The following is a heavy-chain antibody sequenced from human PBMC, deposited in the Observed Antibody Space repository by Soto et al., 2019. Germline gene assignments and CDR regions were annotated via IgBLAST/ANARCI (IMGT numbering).Heavy chain of an antibody. V-gene: IGHV4-4*02. J-gene: IGHJ4*02. D-gene: IGHD6-19*01. CDR1: DGSISSYDW. Sequence: SETLSLTCVVSDGSISSYDWWTWVRQPPGKGLEWIGKMYHSGGADYSPSLKSRVTISADSSKNHFSLRLTGVTAADTAVYYCAHRPSGWYLFDYWGQGTLVTVSS. CDR3: AHRPSGWYLFDY. CDR2: MYHSGGA.